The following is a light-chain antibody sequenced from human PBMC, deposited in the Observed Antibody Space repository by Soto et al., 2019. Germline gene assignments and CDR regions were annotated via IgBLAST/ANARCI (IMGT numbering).Light chain of an antibody. J-gene: IGKJ1*01. Sequence: QMTQSPSSLSASVGDRITITCRASLDIGSDLSWYQQKPGKAPNLLIYAASNLQSGAPSRFSGSGSGTDFTLTINSLQPEDFATYYCQQGYSTPWTFGQGT. CDR2: AAS. V-gene: IGKV1-39*01. CDR1: LDIGSD. CDR3: QQGYSTPWT.